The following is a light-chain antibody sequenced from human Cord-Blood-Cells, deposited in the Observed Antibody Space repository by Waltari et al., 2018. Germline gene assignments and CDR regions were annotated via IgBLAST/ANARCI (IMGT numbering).Light chain of an antibody. V-gene: IGLV2-14*01. CDR3: SSYTSSSTLYV. CDR1: SRDVGGYNY. J-gene: IGLJ1*01. Sequence: QSALTQPASVSGSPGQSITISCTGTSRDVGGYNYVSSYQQPPGKAPKLMIYEVSNRPSGVSNRFSGSKSGNTASLTISGLQAEDEADYYCSSYTSSSTLYVFGTGTKVTVL. CDR2: EVS.